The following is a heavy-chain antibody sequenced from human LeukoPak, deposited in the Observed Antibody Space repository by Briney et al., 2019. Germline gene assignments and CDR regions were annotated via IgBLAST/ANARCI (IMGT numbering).Heavy chain of an antibody. CDR1: GFTFSSYE. D-gene: IGHD3-3*02. CDR3: AKDLSTD. Sequence: PGGSLRLSCAASGFTFSSYEMHWVRQAPGKGLEWVSYISSSGSTIYYADSVKGRFTISRDNSKNTLYLHVNSLRPEDTAVYYCAKDLSTDWGQGTLVTVSS. J-gene: IGHJ4*02. CDR2: ISSSGSTI. V-gene: IGHV3-48*03.